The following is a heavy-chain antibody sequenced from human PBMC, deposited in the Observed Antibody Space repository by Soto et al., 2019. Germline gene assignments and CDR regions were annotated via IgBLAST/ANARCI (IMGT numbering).Heavy chain of an antibody. CDR3: VRGCGGYCAVYDY. CDR1: GGSVSSGTYY. D-gene: IGHD1-26*01. CDR2: IYYTGRT. V-gene: IGHV4-61*01. J-gene: IGHJ4*02. Sequence: SEALSVPCTVSGGSVSSGTYYWSWIRQPPGKGLEWIAYIYYTGRTNDNASLKSRVTISVDTSKSQLSRKPGSVTAADRAADDCVRGCGGYCAVYDYWGQGSRVT.